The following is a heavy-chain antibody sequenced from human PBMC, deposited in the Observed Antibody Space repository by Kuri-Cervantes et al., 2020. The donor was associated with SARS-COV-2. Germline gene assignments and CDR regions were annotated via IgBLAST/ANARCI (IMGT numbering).Heavy chain of an antibody. V-gene: IGHV3-23*01. J-gene: IGHJ4*02. Sequence: GESLKIPLAASGFTFSSYAMSWVRQAPGRGLEWVSAISGSGGSTYYADSVKGRFTISGDNSKNTLYLQMNSLRAEDTAVYYCAKAAYYDDVPDYWGQGTLVTVSS. CDR3: AKAAYYDDVPDY. D-gene: IGHD3-16*01. CDR2: ISGSGGST. CDR1: GFTFSSYA.